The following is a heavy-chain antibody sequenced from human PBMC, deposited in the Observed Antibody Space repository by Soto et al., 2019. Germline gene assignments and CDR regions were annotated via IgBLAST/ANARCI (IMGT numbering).Heavy chain of an antibody. CDR2: INSDGSST. Sequence: EVQLVESGGDLVQPGGSLRLSCAASGFTFSSYWMHWVRQAPGKGLVWVSRINSDGSSTSYADSVKGRFIISRDNAKNTLYLQLNSLRAEDTAVYYCARSYFDYGDYSSTNFDYWGQGTLVTVSS. CDR3: ARSYFDYGDYSSTNFDY. V-gene: IGHV3-74*01. J-gene: IGHJ4*02. D-gene: IGHD4-17*01. CDR1: GFTFSSYW.